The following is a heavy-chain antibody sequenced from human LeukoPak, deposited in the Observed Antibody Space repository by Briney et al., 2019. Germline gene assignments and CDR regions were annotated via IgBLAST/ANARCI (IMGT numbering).Heavy chain of an antibody. D-gene: IGHD3-22*01. J-gene: IGHJ4*02. Sequence: SVKVSCKASGGTFSSYAISWVRPAPGQGLEWMGGIIPIFGTANYAQKFQGRVTTTTDESTSTAYMELSSLRSEDTAVYYCARDRSMVITGYYFDYWGQGTLVTVSS. CDR1: GGTFSSYA. V-gene: IGHV1-69*05. CDR2: IIPIFGTA. CDR3: ARDRSMVITGYYFDY.